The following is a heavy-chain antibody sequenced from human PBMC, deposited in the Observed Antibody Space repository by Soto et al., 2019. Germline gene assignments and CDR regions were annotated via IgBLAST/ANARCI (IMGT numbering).Heavy chain of an antibody. J-gene: IGHJ6*02. D-gene: IGHD3-16*01. V-gene: IGHV3-23*01. CDR2: IRGSGTIT. CDR3: TIAGFTDYFYGLDV. Sequence: GGSLRLSCVASGFTFSNYAMSWVRQAPGKGLEWVAAIRGSGTITYYADSVKGRFTISRDNFENTVYLQMTNLRAEDTAVYYCTIAGFTDYFYGLDVWGPGTTVTVYS. CDR1: GFTFSNYA.